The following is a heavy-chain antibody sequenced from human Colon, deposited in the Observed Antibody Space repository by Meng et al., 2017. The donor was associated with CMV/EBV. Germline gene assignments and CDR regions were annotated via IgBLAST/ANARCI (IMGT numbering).Heavy chain of an antibody. Sequence: FTPDYVHWVRQVPGQGLEWMGMIHPGGGSPTHAQKFQGRVTVSTDTSTSAVYMELSSLRYEDTAVYFCAREYCSTTTCSYNPHWFDPWGQGTLVTVSS. CDR1: FTPDY. CDR3: AREYCSTTTCSYNPHWFDP. CDR2: IHPGGGSP. J-gene: IGHJ5*02. V-gene: IGHV1-46*01. D-gene: IGHD2-2*01.